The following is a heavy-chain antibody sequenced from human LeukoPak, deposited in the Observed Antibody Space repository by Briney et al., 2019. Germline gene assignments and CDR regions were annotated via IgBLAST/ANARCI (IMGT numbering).Heavy chain of an antibody. V-gene: IGHV1-2*02. D-gene: IGHD3-22*01. CDR2: INPNSCGT. CDR3: ASYYYDSSGFVH. CDR1: GYTFTGYY. Sequence: ASVKVSCKASGYTFTGYYMHWVRQAPGQGLEWMGWINPNSCGTNYSQNFQGRVTMTRDSSIGTAYMELSRLRYDDTAVYYCASYYYDSSGFVHWGQGTLVTVSS. J-gene: IGHJ4*02.